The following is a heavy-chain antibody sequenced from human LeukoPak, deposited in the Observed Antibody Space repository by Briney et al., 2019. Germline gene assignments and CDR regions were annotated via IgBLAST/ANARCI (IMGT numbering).Heavy chain of an antibody. J-gene: IGHJ5*02. CDR1: GGSISGGDYY. CDR2: IYYSGST. Sequence: PSETLSLTCTVSGGSISGGDYYWSWIRQPPGKGLEWIGYIYYSGSTYYNPSLKRRLTISIDTSKNQFSLRLSSVTAADTAVYYCTREVEGYSYASGRFLHFDPWGQGTLVTVSS. D-gene: IGHD3-10*01. V-gene: IGHV4-30-4*01. CDR3: TREVEGYSYASGRFLHFDP.